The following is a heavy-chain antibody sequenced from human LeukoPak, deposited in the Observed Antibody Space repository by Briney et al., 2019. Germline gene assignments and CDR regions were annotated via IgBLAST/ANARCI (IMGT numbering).Heavy chain of an antibody. J-gene: IGHJ6*03. V-gene: IGHV4-39*07. CDR2: IYYSGST. D-gene: IGHD6-19*01. Sequence: PSETLSLTCTVSGGSISSSSYYWGWIRQPPGKGLEWIGSIYYSGSTYYNPSLKSRVTISVDTSKNQFSLKLSSVTAADTAVYYCARGAVYYYYMDVWGKGTTVTVSS. CDR3: ARGAVYYYYMDV. CDR1: GGSISSSSYY.